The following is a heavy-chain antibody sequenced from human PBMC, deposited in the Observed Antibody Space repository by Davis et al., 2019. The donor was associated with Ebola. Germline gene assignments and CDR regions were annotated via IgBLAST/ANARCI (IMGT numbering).Heavy chain of an antibody. CDR2: IYHSGST. Sequence: PSETLSLTCAVSGGSISSSNWWSWVRQPPGKGLEWIGEIYHSGSTNYNPSLKSRVTISVDKSKNQFSLKLSSVTAADTAVYYCARCTQLYYYYYMDVWGKGTTVTVSS. D-gene: IGHD2-2*01. CDR3: ARCTQLYYYYYMDV. CDR1: GGSISSSNW. V-gene: IGHV4-4*02. J-gene: IGHJ6*03.